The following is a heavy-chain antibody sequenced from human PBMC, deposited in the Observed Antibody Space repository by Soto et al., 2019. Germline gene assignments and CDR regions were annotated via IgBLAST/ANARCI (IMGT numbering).Heavy chain of an antibody. J-gene: IGHJ4*02. CDR3: AREEEPLVGATGFFDY. D-gene: IGHD1-26*01. CDR2: MNPNSGNT. Sequence: GASVKVSCKASGYSFTSYDINWVRQATGQGLEWMGGMNPNSGNTAYAQKFQGRVTMTRDTSTSTVYMELSSLGSEDTAVYYCAREEEPLVGATGFFDYWGQGTLVTVSS. CDR1: GYSFTSYD. V-gene: IGHV1-8*01.